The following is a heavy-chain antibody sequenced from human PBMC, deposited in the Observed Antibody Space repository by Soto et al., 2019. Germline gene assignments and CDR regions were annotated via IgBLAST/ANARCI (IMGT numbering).Heavy chain of an antibody. J-gene: IGHJ4*02. CDR3: ARQYYGSGSNYFDY. V-gene: IGHV4-39*01. CDR2: IYYSGST. D-gene: IGHD3-10*01. CDR1: GGSIRSTTNY. Sequence: QLQLQESGPGLVKPSETLSLTCTVSGGSIRSTTNYCGWIRQPPGKGLEWIGTIYYSGSTYYNPSLKSRLTVSVDTSANQFSLKLSSVTAADTAVYYCARQYYGSGSNYFDYWGQGTLVTVSS.